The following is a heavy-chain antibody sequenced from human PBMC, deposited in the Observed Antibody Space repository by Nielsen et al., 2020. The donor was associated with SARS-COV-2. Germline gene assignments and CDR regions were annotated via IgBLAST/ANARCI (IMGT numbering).Heavy chain of an antibody. CDR3: AREDYYDSSGYYNYYYGMDV. Sequence: GGSLRLSCAASGFTFSSYSMNWVRQAPGKGLEWVSSISSSSSYIYYADSVKGRSTISRDNAKNSLYLQMNSLRAEDTAVYYCAREDYYDSSGYYNYYYGMDVWGQGTTVTVSS. CDR2: ISSSSSYI. V-gene: IGHV3-21*01. J-gene: IGHJ6*02. CDR1: GFTFSSYS. D-gene: IGHD3-22*01.